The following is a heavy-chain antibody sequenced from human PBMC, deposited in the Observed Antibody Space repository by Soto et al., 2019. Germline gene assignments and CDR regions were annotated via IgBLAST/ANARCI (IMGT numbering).Heavy chain of an antibody. Sequence: PSETLSLTCTVSGDSISSSYWSWIRQSPGKGLEWIGYIYYNGNTKYNPSLKSRVTMSLDTSKNQFSLRLISVTAADTAKYFCAREGNLGRWLQPLDFWGQGTLVTVSS. CDR2: IYYNGNT. CDR1: GDSISSSY. J-gene: IGHJ4*02. D-gene: IGHD5-12*01. V-gene: IGHV4-59*01. CDR3: AREGNLGRWLQPLDF.